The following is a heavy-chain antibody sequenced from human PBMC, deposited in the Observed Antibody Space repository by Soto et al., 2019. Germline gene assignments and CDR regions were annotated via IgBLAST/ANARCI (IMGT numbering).Heavy chain of an antibody. CDR1: GFTFSSYG. D-gene: IGHD6-13*01. CDR2: IWYDGSNK. V-gene: IGHV3-33*01. CDR3: ARDRGTEGIAAAGH. Sequence: GGSLRLSCAASGFTFSSYGMHWVRQAPGKGLEWVAVIWYDGSNKYYADSVKGRFTISRDNSKNTLYLQMNSLRAEDTAVYYCARDRGTEGIAAAGHWGQGTLVTVSS. J-gene: IGHJ4*02.